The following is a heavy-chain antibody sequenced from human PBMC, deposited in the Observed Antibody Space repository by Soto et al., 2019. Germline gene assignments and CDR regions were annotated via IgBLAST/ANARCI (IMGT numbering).Heavy chain of an antibody. V-gene: IGHV3-21*06. D-gene: IGHD6-19*01. CDR1: GFTFSGYS. J-gene: IGHJ4*02. CDR3: AKFPEHGYSSIWYYFEY. Sequence: GGSLRLSCVGSGFTFSGYSMAWVRQAPGRGLEWVASISSRSTNIDYADSVKGRFTISRDNAKNLVSLQMSSLRGEDTALYYCAKFPEHGYSSIWYYFEYWGQGTPVTVSS. CDR2: ISSRSTNI.